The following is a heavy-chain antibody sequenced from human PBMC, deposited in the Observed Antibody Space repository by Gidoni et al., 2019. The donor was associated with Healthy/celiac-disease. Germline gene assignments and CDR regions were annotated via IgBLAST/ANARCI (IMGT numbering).Heavy chain of an antibody. D-gene: IGHD6-13*01. CDR2: ISSSGSTI. CDR3: ARDSQYGSSWCQH. V-gene: IGHV3-48*03. J-gene: IGHJ1*01. Sequence: EVQLVESGGGLVQPGGSLRLSCAASGFPFSSYEMNWVRQAPGKGLEWVSYISSSGSTIYYADSVKGRFTISRDNAKNSLYLQMNSLRAEDTAVYYCARDSQYGSSWCQHWGQGTLVTVSS. CDR1: GFPFSSYE.